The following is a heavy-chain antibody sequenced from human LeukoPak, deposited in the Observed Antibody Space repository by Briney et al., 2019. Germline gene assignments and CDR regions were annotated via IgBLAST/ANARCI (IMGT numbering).Heavy chain of an antibody. Sequence: PSETLSLTCTVSGGSISSSSYYWGWIRQPPGKGLEWIGSIYYSGSTYYNPSLKSRVTISVDTSKNQFSLKLSSVTAADTAFYYCARQTWSGQQLLQDHWGQGTLVTVSS. CDR2: IYYSGST. CDR1: GGSISSSSYY. J-gene: IGHJ4*02. D-gene: IGHD6-13*01. CDR3: ARQTWSGQQLLQDH. V-gene: IGHV4-39*01.